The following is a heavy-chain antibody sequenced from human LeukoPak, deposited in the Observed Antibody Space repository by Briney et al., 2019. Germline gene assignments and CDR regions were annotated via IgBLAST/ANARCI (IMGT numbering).Heavy chain of an antibody. CDR2: ISGSGGST. J-gene: IGHJ3*02. V-gene: IGHV3-23*01. D-gene: IGHD3-3*01. CDR1: GFTFGSYS. CDR3: AKSHLLNYDFWSGYYQHDAFDI. Sequence: PGGSLRLSCAASGFTFGSYSMTWVRQAPGKGLEWVSGISGSGGSTYYADSVKGRFTISRDNSKNTLYLQMNSLRAEDTAVYYCAKSHLLNYDFWSGYYQHDAFDIWGQGTMVTVSS.